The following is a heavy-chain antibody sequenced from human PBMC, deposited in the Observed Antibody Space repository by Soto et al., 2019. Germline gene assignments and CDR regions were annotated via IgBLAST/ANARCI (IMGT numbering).Heavy chain of an antibody. J-gene: IGHJ5*02. D-gene: IGHD5-18*01. CDR2: ISGSGGSA. V-gene: IGHV3-23*01. CDR1: GFTFSSYA. Sequence: LRLSCAASGFTFSSYAMSWVRQAPGKGLEWVSAISGSGGSAYYADSVKGRFTISRDNSKNTLYLQMNSLRAEDTAVYYCAKTVLLDTGFDPWGQGTLVTVSS. CDR3: AKTVLLDTGFDP.